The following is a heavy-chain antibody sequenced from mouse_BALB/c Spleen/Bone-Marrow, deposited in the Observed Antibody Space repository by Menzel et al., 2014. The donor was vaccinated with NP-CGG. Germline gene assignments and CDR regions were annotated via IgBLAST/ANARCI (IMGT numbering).Heavy chain of an antibody. V-gene: IGHV1-9*01. Sequence: VKLQESGAELMKPGASVKISCKAIGYTFSSYWIEWVKQRPGHGLEWIGEILPGSGSTNYNEKFKGKATFTADTSSNAAYMQLSSLTSEDSAVYYCAREFAYWGQGTLVTVSA. CDR3: AREFAY. J-gene: IGHJ3*01. CDR1: GYTFSSYW. CDR2: ILPGSGST.